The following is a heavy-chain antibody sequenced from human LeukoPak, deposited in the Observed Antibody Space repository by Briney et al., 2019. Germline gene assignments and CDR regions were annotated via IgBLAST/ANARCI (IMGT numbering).Heavy chain of an antibody. Sequence: GGSLRLSCAASGFTFSSYAMHWVRQAPGRGLEWVTIISYDATNKFYADSVKGRFTISRDNSKNTLYLQMNSLGAEDTAVYYCASIAETYLQPKHYFQHWGQGTLVTVSS. CDR2: ISYDATNK. D-gene: IGHD2/OR15-2a*01. V-gene: IGHV3-30*04. CDR1: GFTFSSYA. J-gene: IGHJ1*01. CDR3: ASIAETYLQPKHYFQH.